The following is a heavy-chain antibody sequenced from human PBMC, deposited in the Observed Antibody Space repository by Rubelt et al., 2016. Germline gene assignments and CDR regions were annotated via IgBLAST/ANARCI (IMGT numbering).Heavy chain of an antibody. CDR3: AKDREMSPILGGYVGL. V-gene: IGHV3-23*01. CDR1: GFAFSNYA. CDR2: ISGSGGST. Sequence: EGQLLESGGGLVQPGGSLRLSCAASGFAFSNYAMSWVRLAPGKGLEWVSVISGSGGSTYYAESVKGRFTISRDNSKKTLFLQCGSLGAAYTAIYSCAKDREMSPILGGYVGLWGRGTLVTVSS. D-gene: IGHD5-24*01. J-gene: IGHJ2*01.